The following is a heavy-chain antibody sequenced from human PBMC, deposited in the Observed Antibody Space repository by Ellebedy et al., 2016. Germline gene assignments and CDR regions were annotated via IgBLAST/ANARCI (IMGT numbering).Heavy chain of an antibody. J-gene: IGHJ4*02. Sequence: SETLSLTXTVSGGSISSGGYYWSWIRQHPEKGLEWIGYIYHTGSTDYNPSLKSRVSMSVDMSKNQFSLRLSSVTAADTAVYYCAREGGEDGGTRSDYWGQGTLVAVSS. CDR3: AREGGEDGGTRSDY. D-gene: IGHD1-1*01. CDR2: IYHTGST. V-gene: IGHV4-31*03. CDR1: GGSISSGGYY.